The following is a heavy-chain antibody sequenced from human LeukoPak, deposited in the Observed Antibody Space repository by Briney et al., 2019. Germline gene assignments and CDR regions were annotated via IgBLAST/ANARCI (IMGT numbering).Heavy chain of an antibody. CDR1: GFTFSSYW. J-gene: IGHJ5*02. CDR3: ARHLYGSGFDP. V-gene: IGHV3-74*01. Sequence: GGSLRLSCAASGFTFSSYWMYWVRQAPGKGLVWVSRINSDGSSTSNADSVKGRFSISRDNAKNTPYLQMNSLRAEDTAVYYCARHLYGSGFDPWGQGTLVTVSS. CDR2: INSDGSST. D-gene: IGHD3-10*01.